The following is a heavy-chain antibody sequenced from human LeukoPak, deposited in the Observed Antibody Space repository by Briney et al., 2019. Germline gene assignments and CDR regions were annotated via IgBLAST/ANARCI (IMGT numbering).Heavy chain of an antibody. J-gene: IGHJ5*02. D-gene: IGHD2-2*01. CDR3: ARVYAGYCSSTSCYESWFDP. CDR1: GGSISSGGYY. V-gene: IGHV4-31*03. Sequence: SETLSLTCTVSGGSISSGGYYWSWIRQHPGKGLEWIGYIYYSGSTYYNPSLKSRVTISEDTSKNQFSLKLSSVTAADTAVYYCARVYAGYCSSTSCYESWFDPWGQGTLVTVSS. CDR2: IYYSGST.